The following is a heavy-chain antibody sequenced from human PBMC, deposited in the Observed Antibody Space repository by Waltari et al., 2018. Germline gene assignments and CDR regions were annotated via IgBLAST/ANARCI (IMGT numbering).Heavy chain of an antibody. V-gene: IGHV3-48*03. D-gene: IGHD6-13*01. Sequence: EVQLVESGGGLVQPGGSLRLSCAASGFTFSSYEMNWVRQAPGNGLGWVSYISVRGTTIYYADSVKGRFTSSRDNAKNSLYLQMNSLRAEDTAVYYCAKESGSSWSPLDYWGQGTLVTVSS. J-gene: IGHJ4*02. CDR1: GFTFSSYE. CDR2: ISVRGTTI. CDR3: AKESGSSWSPLDY.